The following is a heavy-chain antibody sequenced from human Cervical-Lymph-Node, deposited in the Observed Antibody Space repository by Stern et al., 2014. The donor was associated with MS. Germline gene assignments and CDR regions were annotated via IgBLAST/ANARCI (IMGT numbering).Heavy chain of an antibody. Sequence: QVQMVQSGAEVKKPGSSVNVSCKASGGTFSSYAISWVRQAPRQGIEWMGGINPLFATTDYAQKFQGRATITADAATRTAYMELSSLRSEDTAVYYCAIPRGSGSSFISNYYYGLDVWGQGTTVTVSS. CDR3: AIPRGSGSSFISNYYYGLDV. CDR1: GGTFSSYA. V-gene: IGHV1-69*01. D-gene: IGHD3-10*01. J-gene: IGHJ6*02. CDR2: INPLFATT.